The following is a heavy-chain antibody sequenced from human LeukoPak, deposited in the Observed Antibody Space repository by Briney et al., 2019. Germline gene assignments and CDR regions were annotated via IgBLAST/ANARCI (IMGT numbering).Heavy chain of an antibody. J-gene: IGHJ3*02. Sequence: TLSLTCAVSGGSISSGGYSWSWIRQPPGKGLEWIGYIYHSGSTYYNPSLKSRVTISVDRSKNQFSLKLSSVTAADTAVYYCARVWSYYYDSSGPHDAFDIWGQGTMVTVSS. V-gene: IGHV4-30-2*01. CDR1: GGSISSGGYS. D-gene: IGHD3-22*01. CDR3: ARVWSYYYDSSGPHDAFDI. CDR2: IYHSGST.